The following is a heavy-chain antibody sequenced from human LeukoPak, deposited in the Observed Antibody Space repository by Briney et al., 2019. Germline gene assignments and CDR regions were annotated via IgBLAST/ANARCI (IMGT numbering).Heavy chain of an antibody. CDR3: ARAYDKAYDY. Sequence: GGSLRLSCAASGIIFGSHGMAWVRQAPGKGLEWVSSIRPNGDRTFYADFVKGRFTISRDNSKNTVSLHMNSLRAEDSAIYRCARAYDKAYDYWGLGTLVTVSS. CDR1: GIIFGSHG. V-gene: IGHV3-23*01. J-gene: IGHJ4*02. D-gene: IGHD2-21*01. CDR2: IRPNGDRT.